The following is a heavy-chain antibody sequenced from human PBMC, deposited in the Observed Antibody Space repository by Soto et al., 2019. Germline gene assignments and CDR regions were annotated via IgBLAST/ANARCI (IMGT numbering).Heavy chain of an antibody. CDR2: IHRSDST. D-gene: IGHD4-17*01. V-gene: IGHV4-39*07. CDR1: GGSISSGGYY. CDR3: ARGGEYGDYAY. Sequence: PSETLSLTCTVSGGSISSGGYYWSWIRQPPGKGLEWIGEIHRSDSTNYNPSLKSRVTISVDTSKDQFSLKLTSVTAADTAVYYCARGGEYGDYAYWGRGTLVTVSS. J-gene: IGHJ4*02.